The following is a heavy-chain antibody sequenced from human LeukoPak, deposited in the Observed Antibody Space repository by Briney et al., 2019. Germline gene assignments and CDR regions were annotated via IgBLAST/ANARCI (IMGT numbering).Heavy chain of an antibody. CDR2: IKQDGSEK. J-gene: IGHJ4*02. CDR1: GFTFSSYW. D-gene: IGHD2-15*01. V-gene: IGHV3-7*03. Sequence: PGGSLRLSCAASGFTFSSYWMSWVRQAPGKGLEWVANIKQDGSEKYYVDSVKGRFTISRDNSKNTLYLQMNSLRAEDTAVYYCARGKWGCSGGSCYSGVFDYWGQGTLVTVSS. CDR3: ARGKWGCSGGSCYSGVFDY.